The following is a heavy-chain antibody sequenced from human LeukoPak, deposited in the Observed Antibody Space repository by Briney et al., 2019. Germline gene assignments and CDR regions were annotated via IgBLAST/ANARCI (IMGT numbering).Heavy chain of an antibody. CDR1: GFTFSGSA. CDR2: IRSKANSYAT. V-gene: IGHV3-73*01. D-gene: IGHD3-22*01. J-gene: IGHJ4*02. CDR3: TSGYYYDSSGYWSALGY. Sequence: GGSLRLSCAVSGFTFSGSAMHWVRQASGKGLEWVGRIRSKANSYATAYAASVKGRFTISRDDSKNTAYLQMNSLKTEDTAVYYCTSGYYYDSSGYWSALGYWGQGTLVTLSS.